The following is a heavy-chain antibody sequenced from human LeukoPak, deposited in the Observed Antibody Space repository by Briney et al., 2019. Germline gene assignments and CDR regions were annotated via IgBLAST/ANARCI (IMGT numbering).Heavy chain of an antibody. CDR3: AKDREPMVRGVIISDYGMDV. J-gene: IGHJ6*02. CDR2: ISGSGGST. CDR1: GFTFSSYA. D-gene: IGHD3-10*01. Sequence: GGSLRLSCAASGFTFSSYAMSWVRQAPGKGLEWVSAISGSGGSTYYADSVKGRFTISRDNSKNTLYLQMNSLRAEDTAVYYCAKDREPMVRGVIISDYGMDVWGQGTTVTVSS. V-gene: IGHV3-23*01.